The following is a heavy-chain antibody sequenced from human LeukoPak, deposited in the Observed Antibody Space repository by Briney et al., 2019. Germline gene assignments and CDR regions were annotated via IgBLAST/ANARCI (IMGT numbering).Heavy chain of an antibody. Sequence: GSLRLSCAASGITFTNAWMSWVRQAPGKGLEWIGYIYYSGSTNYNPSLKSRVTISVDTSKNQFSLKLTSVTAADTAVYYCARSNSNHYDYVWGSYRPLFDYWGQGTLVTVSS. CDR2: IYYSGST. D-gene: IGHD3-16*02. V-gene: IGHV4-59*01. J-gene: IGHJ4*02. CDR3: ARSNSNHYDYVWGSYRPLFDY. CDR1: GITFTNAW.